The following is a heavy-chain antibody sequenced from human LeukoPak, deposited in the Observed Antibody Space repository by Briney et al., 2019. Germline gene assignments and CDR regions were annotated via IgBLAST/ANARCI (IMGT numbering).Heavy chain of an antibody. Sequence: PGGSLRLSCAASGFTFSSYAMSWVRQAPGKGLEWVSAISGSGGSTYYADSVKGRFTISRDNSKNTLYLQMNSLRAEDTAVYYCARLQTGGREDSYYFDYWGQGTLVTVSS. V-gene: IGHV3-23*01. CDR3: ARLQTGGREDSYYFDY. D-gene: IGHD1-14*01. J-gene: IGHJ4*02. CDR1: GFTFSSYA. CDR2: ISGSGGST.